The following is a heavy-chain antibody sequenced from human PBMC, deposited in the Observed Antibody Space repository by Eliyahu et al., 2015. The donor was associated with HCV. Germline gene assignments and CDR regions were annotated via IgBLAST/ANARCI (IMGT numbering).Heavy chain of an antibody. CDR1: GGSFSGYS. V-gene: IGHV4-34*01. D-gene: IGHD3-10*01. CDR2: INLSGST. CDR3: ARLFFGGYYGMDV. Sequence: QVRLQQWGAGLLKPSETLSLTCAVYGGSFSGYSWSWIRQPPGEGLEXIEEINLSGSTNNNPSLKSRVITSVDTSKNQFSLKLSSVTAADTAVYYCARLFFGGYYGMDVWGQGTTVTVSS. J-gene: IGHJ6*02.